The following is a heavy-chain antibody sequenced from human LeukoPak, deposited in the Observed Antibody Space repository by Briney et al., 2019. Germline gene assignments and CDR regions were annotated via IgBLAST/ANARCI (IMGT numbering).Heavy chain of an antibody. CDR3: ARSDYGDKGGFDY. J-gene: IGHJ4*02. Sequence: SETLSLTCAVYGGSFSGYYWTWIRQPPGKGLEWIGEINHSGSTNYNPSLKSRVTISVDTSKNQFSLKLSSVTAADTAVYYCARSDYGDKGGFDYWGQGTLVTVSS. V-gene: IGHV4-34*01. D-gene: IGHD4-17*01. CDR2: INHSGST. CDR1: GGSFSGYY.